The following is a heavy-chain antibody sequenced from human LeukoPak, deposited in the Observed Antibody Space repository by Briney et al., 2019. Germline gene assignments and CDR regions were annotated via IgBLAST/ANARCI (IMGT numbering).Heavy chain of an antibody. CDR3: ARGAPSRTRPTPFDY. CDR2: INHSGST. V-gene: IGHV4-34*01. Sequence: SETLSLTCAVYGGSFSGYYWSWIRQPPGKGLEWIGEINHSGSTNYNPSLKSRVTMSVDTSKNQFSLKLSSVTAADTAVYYCARGAPSRTRPTPFDYWGQGTLVTVSS. CDR1: GGSFSGYY. D-gene: IGHD1-14*01. J-gene: IGHJ4*02.